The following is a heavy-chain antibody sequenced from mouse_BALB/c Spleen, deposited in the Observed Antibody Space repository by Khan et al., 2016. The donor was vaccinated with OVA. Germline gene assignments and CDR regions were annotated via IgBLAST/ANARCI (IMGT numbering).Heavy chain of an antibody. D-gene: IGHD1-1*01. CDR1: GYTFTSYW. CDR2: TNPTNGRT. Sequence: QVQLQQPGAELVKAGASVKMSCKASGYTFTSYWMHWVKQRLGQGLEWFAETNPTNGRTYYNEKFKSKATLTVDKSSSTAYMLISGQTFEDAAVDYCARKKKIGATYCDCWGQGTTRTVSS. J-gene: IGHJ2*01. CDR3: ARKKKIGATYCDC. V-gene: IGHV1S81*02.